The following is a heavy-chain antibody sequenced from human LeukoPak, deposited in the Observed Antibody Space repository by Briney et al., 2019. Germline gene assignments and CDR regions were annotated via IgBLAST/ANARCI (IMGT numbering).Heavy chain of an antibody. V-gene: IGHV3-23*01. CDR1: GFTFSSYA. J-gene: IGHJ5*02. D-gene: IGHD1-1*01. CDR2: ISGSSDNT. Sequence: GGSLRLSCAASGFTFSSYAMSWVRQAPGKGLEWVSTISGSSDNTYYADSVKGRFTISRGNSKKTLYLQVNSLSAEDTAVYYCATETATTYPWGQGTLVTVSS. CDR3: ATETATTYP.